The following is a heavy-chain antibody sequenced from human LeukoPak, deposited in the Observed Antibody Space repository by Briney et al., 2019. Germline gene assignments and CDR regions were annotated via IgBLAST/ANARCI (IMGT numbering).Heavy chain of an antibody. D-gene: IGHD3-10*01. CDR1: GFTFSSYE. CDR2: ISSSGSTI. V-gene: IGHV3-48*03. Sequence: GGSLRLSCAASGFTFSSYEMNWVRQAPGKGLEWVSYISSSGSTIYYADSVKGRFTISRDNAKNSLYLQMNSLRAEDTAVYYCARDRGLLLWFGEINGIFDYWGQGTLVTVSS. CDR3: ARDRGLLLWFGEINGIFDY. J-gene: IGHJ4*02.